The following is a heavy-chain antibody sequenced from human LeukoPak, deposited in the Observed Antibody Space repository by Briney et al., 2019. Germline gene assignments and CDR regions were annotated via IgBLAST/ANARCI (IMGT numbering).Heavy chain of an antibody. CDR2: INPNSGGT. Sequence: GASVKVSCKASGGTFSSYAISWVRQAPGQGLEWMGWINPNSGGTNYAQKFQGRVTMTRDTSISTAYMELSRLRSDDTAVYYCARDYYDCSGYYGEKGRYYYYYYMDVWGKGTTVTVSS. CDR3: ARDYYDCSGYYGEKGRYYYYYYMDV. D-gene: IGHD3-22*01. J-gene: IGHJ6*03. CDR1: GGTFSSYA. V-gene: IGHV1-2*02.